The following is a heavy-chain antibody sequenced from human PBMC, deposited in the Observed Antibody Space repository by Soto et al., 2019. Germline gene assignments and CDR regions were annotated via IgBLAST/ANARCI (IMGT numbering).Heavy chain of an antibody. D-gene: IGHD2-21*01. CDR2: ISGSGGST. V-gene: IGHV3-23*01. J-gene: IGHJ5*02. Sequence: GGSLRLSCAASGFTFSSYAMSWVRQAPGMGLEWVSAISGSGGSTYYADSVKGRFTISRDNSKNTLYLQMNSLRAEDTAVYYCASPFYSANNWFDPWGQGTLVTVSS. CDR1: GFTFSSYA. CDR3: ASPFYSANNWFDP.